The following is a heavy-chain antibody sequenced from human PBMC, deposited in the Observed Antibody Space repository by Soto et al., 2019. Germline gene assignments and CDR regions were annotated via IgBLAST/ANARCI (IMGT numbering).Heavy chain of an antibody. CDR3: ARAFDILTRYYFDY. J-gene: IGHJ4*02. D-gene: IGHD3-9*01. V-gene: IGHV4-30-4*01. Sequence: PSETLSLTCTFSGGSISSGDYYWSWIRQPPGKGLEWIGYIYYSGSTYYNPSLKSRVTISVDTSKNQFSLKLSSVTAADTAVYYCARAFDILTRYYFDYWGQGTLVTVS. CDR1: GGSISSGDYY. CDR2: IYYSGST.